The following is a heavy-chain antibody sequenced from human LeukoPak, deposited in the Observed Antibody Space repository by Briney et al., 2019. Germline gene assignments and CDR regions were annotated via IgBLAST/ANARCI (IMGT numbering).Heavy chain of an antibody. CDR3: ARFEDNWNVGVFDI. V-gene: IGHV3-66*01. D-gene: IGHD1-20*01. Sequence: GASLRLSCAASGFSVSSYAMNWVGQAPGKELEWVSSISNSGSISYADSVKGRFTISRDNSKNTLYFQMTSLRAEDTAVYYCARFEDNWNVGVFDIWGQGTMVTVSS. CDR1: GFSVSSYA. J-gene: IGHJ3*02. CDR2: ISNSGSI.